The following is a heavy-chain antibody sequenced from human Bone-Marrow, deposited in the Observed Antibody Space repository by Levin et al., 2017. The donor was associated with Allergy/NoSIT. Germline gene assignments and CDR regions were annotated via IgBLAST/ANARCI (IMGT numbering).Heavy chain of an antibody. V-gene: IGHV3-23*01. D-gene: IGHD4-17*01. CDR1: GFSFSNYA. CDR3: AKDRGSTVTTFYMDV. Sequence: GESLKISCEASGFSFSNYAMSWVRQAPGKGLEWVSGISGFGGSADYAGSVKGRFSISRDNSKNTLYLQMISLRAEDTAVYYCAKDRGSTVTTFYMDVWGKGTTVTVSS. CDR2: ISGFGGSA. J-gene: IGHJ6*04.